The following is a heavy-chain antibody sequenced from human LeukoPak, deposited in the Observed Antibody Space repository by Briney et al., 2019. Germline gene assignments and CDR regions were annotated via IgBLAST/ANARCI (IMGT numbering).Heavy chain of an antibody. J-gene: IGHJ4*02. D-gene: IGHD3-10*01. V-gene: IGHV3-21*01. CDR2: ISSSSSYT. CDR1: GFTFSSYS. CDR3: ARDYGSGSYSEFDY. Sequence: GGSLRLSCAASGFTFSSYSMNWVRQAPGKGLEWVSSISSSSSYTYYADSVKGRFTISRDNAKNSLYLQMNSLRAEDTAVYYCARDYGSGSYSEFDYWGQGTLVTVSS.